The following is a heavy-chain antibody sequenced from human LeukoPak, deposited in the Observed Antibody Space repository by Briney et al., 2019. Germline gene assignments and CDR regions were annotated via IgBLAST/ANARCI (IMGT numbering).Heavy chain of an antibody. D-gene: IGHD3-22*01. J-gene: IGHJ4*02. CDR1: GYTFTDYY. CDR2: IYPNRGGT. V-gene: IGHV1-2*02. Sequence: ASVKVSCKGSGYTFTDYYMRWVRQAPGQGLEWMGWIYPNRGGTNYAQKLQGRVTMTRDTSINTAYMELSRLRSDDTAVDYCARAYDGSGNLDYWGQGTLVTVSS. CDR3: ARAYDGSGNLDY.